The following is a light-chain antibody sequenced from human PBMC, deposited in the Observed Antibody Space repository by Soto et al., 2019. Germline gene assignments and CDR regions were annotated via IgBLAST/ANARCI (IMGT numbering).Light chain of an antibody. J-gene: IGLJ1*01. V-gene: IGLV2-14*01. CDR3: SSYTSSSPLYV. CDR2: DVS. Sequence: QSALTQPASVSGSPGHSITISCTGTSSDVGGYNYVSWYQQHPGKAPKLMINDVSNRPSGVSNRFSGSKSGNTASLTISGLQAEDEADYYCSSYTSSSPLYVFGTGTKVTVL. CDR1: SSDVGGYNY.